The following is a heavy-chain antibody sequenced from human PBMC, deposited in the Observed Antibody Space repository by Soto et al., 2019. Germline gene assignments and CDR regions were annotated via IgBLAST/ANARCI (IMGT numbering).Heavy chain of an antibody. Sequence: GGSLRLSCAASGFTFSSYAMSWVRQAPGKGLEWVSAISGSGGSTYYADPVKGRFTISRDNSKNTLYLQMNSLRAEDTAVYYCAKMGDAYYDFWSGYLYYYYMDVWGKGTTVTVSS. CDR2: ISGSGGST. CDR3: AKMGDAYYDFWSGYLYYYYMDV. CDR1: GFTFSSYA. J-gene: IGHJ6*03. D-gene: IGHD3-3*01. V-gene: IGHV3-23*01.